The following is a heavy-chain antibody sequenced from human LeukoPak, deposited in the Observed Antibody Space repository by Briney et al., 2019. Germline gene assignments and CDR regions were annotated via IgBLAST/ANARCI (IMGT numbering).Heavy chain of an antibody. Sequence: GGSLRLSCAASGFTFSSYAMSWVRQAPGEGLEWVSAISGSGGSTYYADSVKGRFTISRDNSKNTLYLQMNSLRAEDTAVYYCAKDFRQYQLLSRASWGGPWGQGTLVTVSS. D-gene: IGHD2-2*01. CDR3: AKDFRQYQLLSRASWGGP. V-gene: IGHV3-23*01. CDR2: ISGSGGST. J-gene: IGHJ5*02. CDR1: GFTFSSYA.